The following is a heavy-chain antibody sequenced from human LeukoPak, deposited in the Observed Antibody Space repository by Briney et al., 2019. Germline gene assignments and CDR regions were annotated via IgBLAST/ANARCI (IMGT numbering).Heavy chain of an antibody. D-gene: IGHD6-6*01. CDR2: IYYSGSI. CDR3: ARGLSTSSYWYFDL. J-gene: IGHJ2*01. Sequence: SETLSLTCTVSGGSIRSYYWSWIRQPPGKALEWIGYIYYSGSINYNPSLKSRVTISVDTSRNQFSLRLNSVTAADTAVYYCARGLSTSSYWYFDLWGRGTLVTVSS. CDR1: GGSIRSYY. V-gene: IGHV4-59*01.